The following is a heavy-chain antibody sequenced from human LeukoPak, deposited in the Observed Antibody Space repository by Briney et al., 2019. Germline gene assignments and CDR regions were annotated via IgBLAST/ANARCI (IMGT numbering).Heavy chain of an antibody. CDR3: AGSPWDNYSSSSTADCWFDP. V-gene: IGHV4-28*05. Sequence: SETLSLTCDVSGYSISSTNWWGWIRQPPGKGLEWIGYISYSGSIYYNPSLESRVTMSVDTSKNQFSLKLSSVTAADTAVYYCAGSPWDNYSSSSTADCWFDPWGQGTLVTVSS. J-gene: IGHJ5*02. CDR1: GYSISSTNW. CDR2: ISYSGSI. D-gene: IGHD6-6*01.